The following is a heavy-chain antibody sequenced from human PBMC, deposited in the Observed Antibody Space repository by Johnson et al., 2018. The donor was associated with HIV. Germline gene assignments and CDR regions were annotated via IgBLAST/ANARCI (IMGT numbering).Heavy chain of an antibody. V-gene: IGHV3-30*02. CDR1: GFTFSSYG. CDR2: IRYDGSNK. Sequence: QVQLVESGGGVVQPGGSLRLSCAASGFTFSSYGMHWVRQAPGKGLEWVAFIRYDGSNKYYADSVKGRFTISRDNAKNTLYLQMSSLRAEDTAVYYCAATYYNFWSGYSGALDIWGQGTMVTVSS. J-gene: IGHJ3*02. D-gene: IGHD3-3*01. CDR3: AATYYNFWSGYSGALDI.